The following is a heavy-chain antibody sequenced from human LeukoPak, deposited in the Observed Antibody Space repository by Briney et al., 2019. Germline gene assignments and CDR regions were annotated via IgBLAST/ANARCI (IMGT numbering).Heavy chain of an antibody. CDR3: ARVVVVAKRYYYYYGMDV. CDR1: GYSFTSYW. D-gene: IGHD2-15*01. CDR2: IYPGDSDT. V-gene: IGHV5-51*01. Sequence: GESLKISCKGSGYSFTSYWIGWVRQMPGKGLEWTGIIYPGDSDTRYSPSFQGQVTISADKSISTAYLQWSSLKASDTAMYYCARVVVVAKRYYYYYGMDVWGQGTTVTVSS. J-gene: IGHJ6*02.